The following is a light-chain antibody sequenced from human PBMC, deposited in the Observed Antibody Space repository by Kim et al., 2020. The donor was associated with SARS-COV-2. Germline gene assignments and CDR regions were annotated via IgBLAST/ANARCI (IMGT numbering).Light chain of an antibody. CDR2: AAS. CDR3: QQSYSTPYT. Sequence: SASVGDRVPITCRASQSISSYLNWYQQKPGKAPKLLIYAASSLQSGVPSRFSGSGSETDFTLTISSLQPEDFATYYCQQSYSTPYTFGQGNKLEI. J-gene: IGKJ2*01. CDR1: QSISSY. V-gene: IGKV1-39*01.